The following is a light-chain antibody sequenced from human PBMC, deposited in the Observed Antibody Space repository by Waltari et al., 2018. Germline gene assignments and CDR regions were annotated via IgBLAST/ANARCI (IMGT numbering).Light chain of an antibody. V-gene: IGKV4-1*01. J-gene: IGKJ1*01. Sequence: DIVMTQSPDSLAVSLGERATINCKSSQSVLYSANSQNYLAWYQQKPGQPPKLFLYWASTRESGVPDRFSGSESGTDFTLTISSLQAEDVAVYYCQQYYSTPWTFGQGTKVEIK. CDR2: WAS. CDR1: QSVLYSANSQNY. CDR3: QQYYSTPWT.